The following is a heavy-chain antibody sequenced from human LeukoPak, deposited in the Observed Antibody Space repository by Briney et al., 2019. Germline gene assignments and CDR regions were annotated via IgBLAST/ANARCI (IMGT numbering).Heavy chain of an antibody. J-gene: IGHJ4*02. CDR2: INSDGSST. CDR1: GFTFSSYW. D-gene: IGHD1/OR15-1a*01. Sequence: AGGSLRLSCAASGFTFSSYWMHWVRQAPGKGLVWVSRINSDGSSTSYADSVKGRFTISRDNAKNTLYLQMNSLRAEDTAVYYCVRVAKEQVGGVYYFDYWGQGTPVTVSS. V-gene: IGHV3-74*01. CDR3: VRVAKEQVGGVYYFDY.